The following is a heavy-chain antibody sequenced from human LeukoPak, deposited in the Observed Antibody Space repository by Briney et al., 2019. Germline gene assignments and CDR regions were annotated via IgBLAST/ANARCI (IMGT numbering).Heavy chain of an antibody. CDR1: GGSFSGYY. V-gene: IGHV4-34*01. CDR3: ARAAMTRVTMVTEAESYGMDV. CDR2: INHSGST. D-gene: IGHD4-17*01. Sequence: SETLSLTCAVYGGSFSGYYWSWLRQAPGKGLEWLGEINHSGSTNYNPSLKSRVTISVDTSKNQFSLKLSSVTAADTAVYYCARAAMTRVTMVTEAESYGMDVWGQGTTVTVSS. J-gene: IGHJ6*02.